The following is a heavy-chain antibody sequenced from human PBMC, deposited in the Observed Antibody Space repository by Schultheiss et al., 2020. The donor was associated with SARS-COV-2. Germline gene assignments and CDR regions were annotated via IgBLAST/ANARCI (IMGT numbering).Heavy chain of an antibody. CDR3: ATNPGPNDY. CDR2: ISGSGGST. Sequence: GGSLRLSCAASGFTFSSYDMHWVRQAPGKGLEWVSAISGSGGSTYYADSVKGRFTISRDNSKNTLYLQMNSLRAEDTAVYYCATNPGPNDYWGQGTLVTVSS. V-gene: IGHV3-23*01. D-gene: IGHD4/OR15-4a*01. CDR1: GFTFSSYD. J-gene: IGHJ4*02.